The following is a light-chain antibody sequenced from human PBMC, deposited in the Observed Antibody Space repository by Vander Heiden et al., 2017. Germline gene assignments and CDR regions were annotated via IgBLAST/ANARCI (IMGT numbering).Light chain of an antibody. J-gene: IGLJ1*01. CDR1: SPNIQSGYD. Sequence: QSVLRQPPSVSAAPGQRVTISCTWRSPNIQSGYDVHWYQQLPGTAPKLLIYGNSNRPSGVPDRFSGSKSGTSASLAITGLQAEDEADYYCQSYDSSLSGPYVFGTGTKVTVL. CDR3: QSYDSSLSGPYV. CDR2: GNS. V-gene: IGLV1-40*01.